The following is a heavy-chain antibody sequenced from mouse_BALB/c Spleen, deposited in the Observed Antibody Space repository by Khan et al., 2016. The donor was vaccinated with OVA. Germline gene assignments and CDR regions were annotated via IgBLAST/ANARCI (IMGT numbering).Heavy chain of an antibody. Sequence: QIQLVQSGAELVRPGVSLKISCKGSGYTFTDFPMHWVKQSPAKNLEWIGVVSTNYGDATYNQKFTGKATMTVDKSSSTAYMELARLTSEDSAIYYCARGGGGDRFAYWGQGTLVTVSA. CDR1: GYTFTDFP. CDR3: ARGGGGDRFAY. V-gene: IGHV1S137*01. J-gene: IGHJ3*01. CDR2: VSTNYGDA.